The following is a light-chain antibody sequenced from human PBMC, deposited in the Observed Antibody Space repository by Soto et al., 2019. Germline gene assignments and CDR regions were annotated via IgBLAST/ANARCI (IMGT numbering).Light chain of an antibody. V-gene: IGKV3-15*01. CDR1: QSVSSN. CDR3: QQYFNWPPLT. J-gene: IGKJ4*01. Sequence: EIVLTQSPATLSVSPGERATLSCRASQSVSSNLAWYQQKPGQAPRLLMFGASTRATNIPARFSGSGSGTEFALTISSLQSEDFAVYYCQQYFNWPPLTFXGGTTVDIK. CDR2: GAS.